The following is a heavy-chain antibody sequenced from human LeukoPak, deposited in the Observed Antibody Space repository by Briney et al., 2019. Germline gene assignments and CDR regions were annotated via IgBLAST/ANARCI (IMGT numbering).Heavy chain of an antibody. V-gene: IGHV4-59*01. CDR3: ARAQLNLLVDFGMDV. J-gene: IGHJ6*02. Sequence: SVTLSLTCSVSGGSISTYYWSWIRQPPGKGLEWIGYIYYSGSTNYNPSLKSRVTISVDTSKNQFSLKLTSVTAADTAVYYCARAQLNLLVDFGMDVWGQGTTVTVSS. CDR2: IYYSGST. D-gene: IGHD1-1*01. CDR1: GGSISTYY.